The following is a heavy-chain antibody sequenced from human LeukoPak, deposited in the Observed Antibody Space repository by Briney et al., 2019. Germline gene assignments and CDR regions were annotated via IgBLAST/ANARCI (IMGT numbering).Heavy chain of an antibody. V-gene: IGHV3-30*03. CDR1: GFTFSTYV. J-gene: IGHJ4*02. CDR3: ASKWYCGGDCYYQIDF. D-gene: IGHD2-21*02. Sequence: GGSLRLSCAASGFTFSTYVMHWVRQAPGKGLEWVALISSDENNKYYADSVKGRFAISRDNSKNTLYLQMNSLRAEDTALYYCASKWYCGGDCYYQIDFWGQGTLVTVPS. CDR2: ISSDENNK.